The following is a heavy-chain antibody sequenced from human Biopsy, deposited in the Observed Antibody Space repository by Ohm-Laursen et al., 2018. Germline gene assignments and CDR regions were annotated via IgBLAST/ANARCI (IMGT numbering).Heavy chain of an antibody. CDR3: AAKLTGYFHH. D-gene: IGHD3-9*01. Sequence: SVKVSCKVPGGTFSNYGVNWVRQAPGQGLEWLGGNIPILGTGNYEQKFQDRVTVAADTSTSTATMELPSLRSDDTAVYYCAAKLTGYFHHWGQGTLVIVSS. CDR2: NIPILGTG. V-gene: IGHV1-69*06. J-gene: IGHJ1*01. CDR1: GGTFSNYG.